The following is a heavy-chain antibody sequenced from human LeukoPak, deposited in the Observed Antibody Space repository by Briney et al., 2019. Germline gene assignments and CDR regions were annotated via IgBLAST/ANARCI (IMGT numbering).Heavy chain of an antibody. D-gene: IGHD2-21*01. J-gene: IGHJ4*02. CDR1: GFTFSSYG. Sequence: QPGGSLRLSCAASGFTFSSYGMSWVRQAPGKGLEWVSVISGSGGSTYYADSVKGRFTISRDNSKNTLYLQMNSLRAEDTAVYYCASGGRGYSFGYWGQGTLVTVSS. V-gene: IGHV3-23*01. CDR3: ASGGRGYSFGY. CDR2: ISGSGGST.